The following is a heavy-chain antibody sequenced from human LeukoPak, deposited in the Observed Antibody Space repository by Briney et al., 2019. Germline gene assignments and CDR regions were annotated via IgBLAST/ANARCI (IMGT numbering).Heavy chain of an antibody. CDR1: GFTFSIYE. CDR3: ARSEKGYSYGYAEASFDY. V-gene: IGHV3-48*03. D-gene: IGHD5-18*01. J-gene: IGHJ4*02. Sequence: GGSLRLSCAASGFTFSIYEMNWVRQAPGKGLEWVSYISSSGSTIYYADSAKGRFTISRDNAKNSLYLQMNSLRAEDTAVYYCARSEKGYSYGYAEASFDYWGQGTLVTVSS. CDR2: ISSSGSTI.